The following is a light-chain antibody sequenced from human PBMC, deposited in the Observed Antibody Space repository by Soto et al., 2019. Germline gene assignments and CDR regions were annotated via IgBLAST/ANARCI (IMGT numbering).Light chain of an antibody. Sequence: EIVLTQSPGTLSLSPGEGATLSCRASQSVSSSYLAWYQQKPGQAPRPLIYGASSRATGIPDRFSGSGSGTDFTLTISRLEPEDFAVYYCQQYGSSPIFGGGTKVDIK. J-gene: IGKJ4*01. CDR2: GAS. CDR1: QSVSSSY. V-gene: IGKV3-20*01. CDR3: QQYGSSPI.